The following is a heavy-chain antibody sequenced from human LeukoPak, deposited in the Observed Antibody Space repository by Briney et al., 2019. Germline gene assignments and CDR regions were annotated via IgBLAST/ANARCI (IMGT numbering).Heavy chain of an antibody. Sequence: GGSLRLSCAASGFTFSTYAMTWVRQAPGKGLEWVSSISGGGGTTYYPDSVKGRFTISRDNSKNTLYLQMNSLRAEDTAVYYCVGPGTFDYWGQGTLVTVSS. V-gene: IGHV3-23*01. D-gene: IGHD1-7*01. CDR1: GFTFSTYA. CDR3: VGPGTFDY. J-gene: IGHJ4*02. CDR2: ISGGGGTT.